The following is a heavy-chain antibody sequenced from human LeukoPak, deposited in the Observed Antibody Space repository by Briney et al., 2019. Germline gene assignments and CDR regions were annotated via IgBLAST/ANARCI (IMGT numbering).Heavy chain of an antibody. J-gene: IGHJ4*02. CDR1: GFSFSSYA. D-gene: IGHD4-17*01. Sequence: PGGSLRLSCVASGFSFSSYAMSWVRQAPGKGLEWVSVISGSGGTTYYADSVKGRFTISRDNSKNTPYMQMNSLRAEDTAVYYCAKAQSGYSDLEYWGQGTLVTISS. V-gene: IGHV3-23*01. CDR3: AKAQSGYSDLEY. CDR2: ISGSGGTT.